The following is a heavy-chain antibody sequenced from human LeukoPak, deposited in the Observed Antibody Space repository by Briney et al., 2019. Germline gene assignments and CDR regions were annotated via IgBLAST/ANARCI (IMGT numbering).Heavy chain of an antibody. Sequence: SETLSLTCAVSSGSIFSSNWWSWVRQPPGKGLEWIGQIFHSGSTSYSPSLKSRVTISVDKSKDQFSLRLTSVTAADTAVYYCARDTSPDYWETRGYYDYWGQGTLVTVSS. V-gene: IGHV4-4*02. CDR1: SGSIFSSNW. CDR2: IFHSGST. CDR3: ARDTSPDYWETRGYYDY. J-gene: IGHJ4*02. D-gene: IGHD3-22*01.